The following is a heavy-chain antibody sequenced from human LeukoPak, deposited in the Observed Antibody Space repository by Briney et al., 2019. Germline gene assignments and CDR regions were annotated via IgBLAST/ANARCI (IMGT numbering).Heavy chain of an antibody. CDR3: AISRSVFGGDHYYYYIAV. Sequence: SVKVSCKASGCTFISYAISWVRQAPGQGLEWMGRIIPIYGAANYAQKLQGRVTITTDKSTRTAYMELRSMRSEDTAVYYCAISRSVFGGDHYYYYIAVGGKGTTATV. V-gene: IGHV1-69*05. D-gene: IGHD2-21*02. CDR2: IIPIYGAA. J-gene: IGHJ6*03. CDR1: GCTFISYA.